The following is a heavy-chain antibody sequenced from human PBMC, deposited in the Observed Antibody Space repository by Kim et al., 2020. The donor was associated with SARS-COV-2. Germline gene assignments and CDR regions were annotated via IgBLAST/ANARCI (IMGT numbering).Heavy chain of an antibody. CDR3: AISSRGAWYYYMDV. D-gene: IGHD6-13*01. CDR2: IYTSGST. V-gene: IGHV4-4*07. J-gene: IGHJ6*03. CDR1: GGSISSYY. Sequence: SETLSLTCTVSGGSISSYYWSWIRQPAGKGLEWIGRIYTSGSTNYNPSLKSRVTMSVDTSKNQFSLKLSSVTAADTAVYYCAISSRGAWYYYMDVWGKGTTVTVSS.